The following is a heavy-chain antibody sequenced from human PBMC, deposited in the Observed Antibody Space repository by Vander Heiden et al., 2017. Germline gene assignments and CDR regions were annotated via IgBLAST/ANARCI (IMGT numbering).Heavy chain of an antibody. D-gene: IGHD6-6*01. CDR3: AICTLSSDRFRCFDY. CDR2: IIPMFGTT. V-gene: IGHV1-69*01. CDR1: GGTFSSYA. Sequence: QVQLVQSGAAVKKPGSSVKVSCKASGGTFSSYAINWVRQAPGQGLEWMGGIIPMFGTTNYAQKFQGRVTITADESTNTAYMELSSLRSEATALYFCAICTLSSDRFRCFDYWGQGTLVTVSS. J-gene: IGHJ4*02.